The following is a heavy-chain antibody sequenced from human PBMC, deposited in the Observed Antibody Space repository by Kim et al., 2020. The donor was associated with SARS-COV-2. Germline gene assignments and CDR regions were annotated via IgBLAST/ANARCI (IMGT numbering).Heavy chain of an antibody. J-gene: IGHJ3*02. D-gene: IGHD3-3*01. CDR3: ATRSTKGPWSGYFVGAFDI. V-gene: IGHV4-39*01. Sequence: SETLSLTCTVSGGSISSSSYYWGWIRQPPGKGLEWIGSIYYSGSTYYNPSLKSRVTISVDTSKNQFSLKLSSVTAADTAVYYCATRSTKGPWSGYFVGAFDIWGQGTMVTVSS. CDR2: IYYSGST. CDR1: GGSISSSSYY.